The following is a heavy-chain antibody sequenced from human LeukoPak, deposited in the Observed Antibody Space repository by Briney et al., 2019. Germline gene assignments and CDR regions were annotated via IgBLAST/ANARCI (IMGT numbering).Heavy chain of an antibody. J-gene: IGHJ5*02. CDR1: GFTFSSYW. D-gene: IGHD3-10*01. CDR2: IYSGGST. V-gene: IGHV3-53*01. CDR3: ARVTMVRGIGFDP. Sequence: GSLRLSCAASGFTFSSYWMSWVRQAPGKGLEWVSVIYSGGSTYYADSVKGRFTISRDNSKNTLYLQMNSLRAEDTAVYYCARVTMVRGIGFDPWGQGTLVTVSS.